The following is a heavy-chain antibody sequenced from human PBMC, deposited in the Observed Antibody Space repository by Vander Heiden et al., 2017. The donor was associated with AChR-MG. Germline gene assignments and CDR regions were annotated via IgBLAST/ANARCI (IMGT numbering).Heavy chain of an antibody. CDR3: ARRSGPRLTIFSRVVSLYYFDY. J-gene: IGHJ4*02. D-gene: IGHD3-9*01. Sequence: QVQLVQSGAEVKKPGASVKVSCKASGYTFTSYDINWVRQATGQGLEWMGWMNPNSGNTGYAQKFQGRVTMTRNTSISTAYMELSSLRSEDTAVYYCARRSGPRLTIFSRVVSLYYFDYWGQGTLVTVSS. CDR2: MNPNSGNT. V-gene: IGHV1-8*01. CDR1: GYTFTSYD.